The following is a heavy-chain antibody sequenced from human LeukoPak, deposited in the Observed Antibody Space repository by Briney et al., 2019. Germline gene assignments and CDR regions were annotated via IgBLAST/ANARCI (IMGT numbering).Heavy chain of an antibody. CDR3: AKTDLAAQLNGYYYYGMDV. Sequence: QPGGSLRLSCAASGFTFNSYSMNWVRQAPGKGLEWVSYISSSSSTIYYADSVRGRFTISRDNAKNSLYLQMNSLRDEDTAVYYCAKTDLAAQLNGYYYYGMDVWGQGTTVTVSS. V-gene: IGHV3-48*02. CDR2: ISSSSSTI. CDR1: GFTFNSYS. D-gene: IGHD1-1*01. J-gene: IGHJ6*02.